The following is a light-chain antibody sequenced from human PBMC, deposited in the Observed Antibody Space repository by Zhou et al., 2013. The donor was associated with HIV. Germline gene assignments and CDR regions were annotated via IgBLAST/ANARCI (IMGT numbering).Light chain of an antibody. CDR1: QTISNS. J-gene: IGKJ3*01. Sequence: DIQMTQSPSSLSASVGDRVTITCRASQTISNSLSWYQQKPGKAPKLLIYAAFSLQSGVPSRFSGSGSGTDFTLTISSLQPEDFATYYCQQSYSTPPFTFGPGTRVDI. V-gene: IGKV1-39*01. CDR2: AAF. CDR3: QQSYSTPPFT.